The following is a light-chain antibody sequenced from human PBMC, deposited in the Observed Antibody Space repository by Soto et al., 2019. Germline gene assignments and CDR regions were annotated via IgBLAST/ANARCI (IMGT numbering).Light chain of an antibody. V-gene: IGKV3-15*01. J-gene: IGKJ1*01. CDR2: GAS. Sequence: EIVMTQSPATLSVSPGERATLSCRASQSVSSNLAWYQQKPGQAPRLLIYGASTRATGIPARFSGSGSGTEFTLTISSLRSEDFAVYYCQQYNNWRTWTFGQGTKVDIK. CDR1: QSVSSN. CDR3: QQYNNWRTWT.